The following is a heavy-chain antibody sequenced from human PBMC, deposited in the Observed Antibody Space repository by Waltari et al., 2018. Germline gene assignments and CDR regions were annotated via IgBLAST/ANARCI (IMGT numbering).Heavy chain of an antibody. CDR2: INHSGYT. D-gene: IGHD2-21*01. CDR3: ARDISEPHGKYYLWGFPSSGYFDL. Sequence: QVQLQQWGAGLLKPKQTLSLTCGVHGGSFDGYPWSWIRQSQGKGLEWIGEINHSGYTNYNPSLKSRLTISLDTSQNQFSLKVRSVTAADTGVYYCARDISEPHGKYYLWGFPSSGYFDLWGRGTLVTVSS. CDR1: GGSFDGYP. V-gene: IGHV4-34*01. J-gene: IGHJ2*01.